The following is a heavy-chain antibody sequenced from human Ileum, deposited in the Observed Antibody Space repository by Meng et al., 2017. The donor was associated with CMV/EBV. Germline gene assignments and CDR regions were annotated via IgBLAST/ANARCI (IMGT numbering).Heavy chain of an antibody. CDR2: IASSGTT. J-gene: IGHJ4*02. CDR3: ARGIHDFWSGTYFDY. D-gene: IGHD3-3*01. Sequence: QVRVEVPGHGLVKPPETLSPTCTVSGGAFNDYHWTWIRQSAGKGLEWIGRIASSGTTYLNPSLESRISMSVDKAKNQFSLKLISVTAADTALYFCARGIHDFWSGTYFDYWGQGLLVTVSS. CDR1: GGAFNDYH. V-gene: IGHV4-4*07.